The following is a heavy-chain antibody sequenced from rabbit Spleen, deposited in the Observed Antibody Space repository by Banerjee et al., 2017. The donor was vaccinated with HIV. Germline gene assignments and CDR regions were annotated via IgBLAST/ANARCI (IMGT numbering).Heavy chain of an antibody. J-gene: IGHJ6*01. CDR1: GFSFSSSYD. D-gene: IGHD7-1*01. CDR3: ARDTGTSFSTYGMDL. Sequence: QDQLEETGGGLVQPRGSLTLTCTASGFSFSSSYDMCWVRQAPGKGLEWIACIYTGNGKTYYASWAKGRFTISKTSSTTVTLQLTSLTVADTATYFCARDTGTSFSTYGMDLWGPGTLVTVS. V-gene: IGHV1S45*01. CDR2: IYTGNGKT.